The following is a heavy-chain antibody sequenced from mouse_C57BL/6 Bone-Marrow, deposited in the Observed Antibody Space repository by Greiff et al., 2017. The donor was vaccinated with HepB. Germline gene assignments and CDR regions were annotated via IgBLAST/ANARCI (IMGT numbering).Heavy chain of an antibody. Sequence: VQGVESGPELVKPGASVKISCKASGYAFSSSWMNWVKQRPGKGLEWIGRIYPGDGDTNYNGKFKGKATLTADKSSSTAYMQLSSLTSEDSAVYFCANYYYGSSYGFAYWGQGTLVTVSA. CDR2: IYPGDGDT. V-gene: IGHV1-82*01. D-gene: IGHD1-1*01. CDR1: GYAFSSSW. J-gene: IGHJ3*01. CDR3: ANYYYGSSYGFAY.